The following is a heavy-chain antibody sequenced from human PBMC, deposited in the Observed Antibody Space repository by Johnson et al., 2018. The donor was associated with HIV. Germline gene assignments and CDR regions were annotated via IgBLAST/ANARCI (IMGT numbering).Heavy chain of an antibody. D-gene: IGHD3-22*01. V-gene: IGHV3-30*03. CDR1: GLNFSDYG. CDR2: ISYDGSNK. J-gene: IGHJ3*02. CDR3: ARERDYYDSGGYWVDAFDI. Sequence: QVQLVESGGGVVQPGRSVRLSCVVSGLNFSDYGMHWVRQAPGMGLEWVIVISYDGSNKYYADSVKGRFTIFRDNSKNTLYLQMSSLRTEDTAVYYCARERDYYDSGGYWVDAFDIWGQGTMVTVSS.